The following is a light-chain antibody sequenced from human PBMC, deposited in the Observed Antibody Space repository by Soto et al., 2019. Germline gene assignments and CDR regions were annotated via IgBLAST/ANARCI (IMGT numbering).Light chain of an antibody. CDR2: GAS. V-gene: IGKV3-20*01. Sequence: EIVLTQSPGTLSLSPGEIATLSCRASQSVSGSYLAWYQQKPGQAPRLLIYGASSRATGIPDRFSGSGSGTDFTLTISRLEPEDFAVYYCQQYGSSPALTFGGGTKVDI. J-gene: IGKJ4*01. CDR1: QSVSGSY. CDR3: QQYGSSPALT.